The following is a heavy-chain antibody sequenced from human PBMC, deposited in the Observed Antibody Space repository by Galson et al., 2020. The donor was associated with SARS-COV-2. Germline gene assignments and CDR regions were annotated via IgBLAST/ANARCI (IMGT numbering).Heavy chain of an antibody. CDR2: ISGSGGST. J-gene: IGHJ4*02. CDR1: GFTFSSYA. Sequence: GGSLRLSCAASGFTFSSYAMSWVRQAPGKGLEWVSAISGSGGSTYYADSVTGRLTISRDISKNTLYLQMNSLRAEDTAVYYCAKDHRVATIWPYSSSTYYFDYWGQGTLVTVSS. D-gene: IGHD6-13*01. CDR3: AKDHRVATIWPYSSSTYYFDY. V-gene: IGHV3-23*01.